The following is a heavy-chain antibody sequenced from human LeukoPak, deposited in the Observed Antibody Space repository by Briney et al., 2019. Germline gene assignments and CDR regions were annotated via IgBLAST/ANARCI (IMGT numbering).Heavy chain of an antibody. CDR2: ISSSSSYI. D-gene: IGHD3-10*01. Sequence: PGGSLRLSWAASGFTFSSYSMNWVRQAPGKGLEWVSSISSSSSYIYYADSVKGRFTTSRDNAKNSLYLQMNSLRAEDTAVYYCAGTYYYGSGSYYYFDYWGQGTLVTVSS. CDR3: AGTYYYGSGSYYYFDY. CDR1: GFTFSSYS. J-gene: IGHJ4*02. V-gene: IGHV3-21*01.